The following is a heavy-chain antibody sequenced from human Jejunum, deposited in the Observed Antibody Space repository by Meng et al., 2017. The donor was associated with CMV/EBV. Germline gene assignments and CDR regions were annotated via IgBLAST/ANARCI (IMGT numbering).Heavy chain of an antibody. CDR2: VFYSGSS. CDR3: ARGAVNMVRGVSYYFDY. D-gene: IGHD3-10*01. Sequence: SGTYYWNWIDQSPGKGLEWIASVFYSGSSDYNPSLKSRVTISVDTSRNQFFLELTSVTAADTAVYYCARGAVNMVRGVSYYFDYWGQGARVTVSS. V-gene: IGHV4-61*01. J-gene: IGHJ4*02. CDR1: SGTYY.